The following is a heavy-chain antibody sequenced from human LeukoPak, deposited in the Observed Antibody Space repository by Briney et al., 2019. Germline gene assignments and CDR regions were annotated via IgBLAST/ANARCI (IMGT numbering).Heavy chain of an antibody. D-gene: IGHD6-19*01. Sequence: GGSLRLACAASGFSFRDYSTHWVRQAPGKGPEYVSAISDDGTRTSYAGSVKGRFIISRDNYKNILYLQLDKMRAEETAMYFCARLYSSAGYYFDYWGQGTRVTVSS. CDR2: ISDDGTRT. CDR3: ARLYSSAGYYFDY. V-gene: IGHV3-64*02. CDR1: GFSFRDYS. J-gene: IGHJ4*02.